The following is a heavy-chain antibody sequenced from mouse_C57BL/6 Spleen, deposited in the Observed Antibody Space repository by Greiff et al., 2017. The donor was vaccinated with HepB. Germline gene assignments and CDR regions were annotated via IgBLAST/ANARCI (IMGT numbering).Heavy chain of an antibody. CDR2: IHPNSGST. D-gene: IGHD1-1*01. V-gene: IGHV1-64*01. CDR1: GYTFTSYW. CDR3: ARGIYYYGSKDYFDY. J-gene: IGHJ2*01. Sequence: QVQLKQPGAELVKPGASVKLSCKASGYTFTSYWMHWVKQRPGQGLEWIGMIHPNSGSTNYNEKFKSKATLTVDKSSSTAYMQLSSLTSEDSAVYYCARGIYYYGSKDYFDYWGQGTTLTVSS.